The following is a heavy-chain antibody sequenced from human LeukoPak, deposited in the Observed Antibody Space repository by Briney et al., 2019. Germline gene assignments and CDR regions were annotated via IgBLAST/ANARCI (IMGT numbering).Heavy chain of an antibody. D-gene: IGHD3-9*01. CDR1: GGSISSGSYY. Sequence: RPSETLSLTCTVSGGSISSGSYYWSWIRQPAGKGLEWIGRIYTSGSTNHNPSLKSRVTISVDTSKNQFSLKLSSVTAADTAVYYCARETETYYDILTGYSATDYWGQGTLVTVSS. V-gene: IGHV4-61*02. CDR3: ARETETYYDILTGYSATDY. J-gene: IGHJ4*02. CDR2: IYTSGST.